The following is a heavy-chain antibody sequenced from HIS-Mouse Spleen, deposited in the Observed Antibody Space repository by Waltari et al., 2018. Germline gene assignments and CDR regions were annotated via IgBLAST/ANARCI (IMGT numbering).Heavy chain of an antibody. Sequence: QVQLQESGPGLVKPSETLSLTCTVSGYSISSGYYWGWIRQPPGKGLEWIGSIYHSGSTYNNPSLKSRVTISVETSKNQFSLKLSSVTAADTAVYYCARDLGGGSYFDYWGQGTLVTVSS. D-gene: IGHD1-26*01. J-gene: IGHJ4*02. CDR3: ARDLGGGSYFDY. CDR2: IYHSGST. V-gene: IGHV4-38-2*02. CDR1: GYSISSGYY.